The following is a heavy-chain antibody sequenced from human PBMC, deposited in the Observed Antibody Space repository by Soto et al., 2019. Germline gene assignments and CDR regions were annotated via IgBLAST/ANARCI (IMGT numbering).Heavy chain of an antibody. CDR3: TRVGGSVSGMDV. V-gene: IGHV3-9*01. J-gene: IGHJ6*02. CDR2: ISWNSGNI. CDR1: GFTFEDYG. D-gene: IGHD1-26*01. Sequence: GGSLRLSCAASGFTFEDYGMHWVRLPPGKGLEWVSGISWNSGNIHYADSVKGRFTISRDNTRNSLYLQMNSLRAEDTAVYYCTRVGGSVSGMDVWGQGTTVTVSS.